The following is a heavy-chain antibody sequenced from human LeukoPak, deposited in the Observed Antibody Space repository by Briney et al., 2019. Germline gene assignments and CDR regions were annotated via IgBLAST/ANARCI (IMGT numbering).Heavy chain of an antibody. CDR2: ISYDGSNK. CDR3: AREILYGSGSYIDY. V-gene: IGHV3-30-3*01. J-gene: IGHJ4*02. CDR1: GFTFSSYA. Sequence: GGSLRLSCAASGFTFSSYAMHWVRQAPGKGLEWEAVISYDGSNKYYADSVKGRFTISRDNSKNTLYLQMNSLRAEDTAVYYCAREILYGSGSYIDYWGQGTLVIVSS. D-gene: IGHD3-10*01.